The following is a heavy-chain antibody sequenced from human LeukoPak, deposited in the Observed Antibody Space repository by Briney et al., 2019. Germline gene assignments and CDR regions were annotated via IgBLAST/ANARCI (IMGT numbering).Heavy chain of an antibody. Sequence: PSETLSLTCTVSGGSISSGSYYWSWIRQPAGKGLEWIGRIYTSGSTNYNPSLKSRVTISVDTSKNQFSLKLSSVTAADTAVYYCARDRGGWLSSSSSWGQGTLVTVSS. V-gene: IGHV4-61*02. CDR1: GGSISSGSYY. J-gene: IGHJ4*02. CDR2: IYTSGST. D-gene: IGHD3-16*01. CDR3: ARDRGGWLSSSSS.